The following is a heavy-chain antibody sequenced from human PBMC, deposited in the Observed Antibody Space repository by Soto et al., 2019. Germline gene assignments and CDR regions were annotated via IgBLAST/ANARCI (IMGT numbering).Heavy chain of an antibody. D-gene: IGHD6-6*01. J-gene: IGHJ4*02. V-gene: IGHV4-30-4*01. CDR3: ASIAARPPFSPFDY. CDR1: GGSISSGDYY. CDR2: IYYSGST. Sequence: SETLSLTCTVSGGSISSGDYYWSWIRQPPGKGLEWIGYIYYSGSTYYNPSLKSRVTISVDTSKNQFSLKLSSVTAADTAVYYCASIAARPPFSPFDYWGQGTLVTVSS.